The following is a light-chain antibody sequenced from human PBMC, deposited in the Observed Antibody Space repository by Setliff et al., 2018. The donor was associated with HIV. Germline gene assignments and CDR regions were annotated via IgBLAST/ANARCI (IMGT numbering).Light chain of an antibody. Sequence: QSALTQPASVSGSPGQSITISCTGTGSDVGGYNYVSWYQQHPGKAPKLIIYEVRSRPSGVSNRFSGSKSGNTASLTISGLQAEDEADYYCSSYAISNTLPFGTGTKVTVL. J-gene: IGLJ1*01. CDR2: EVR. CDR3: SSYAISNTLP. V-gene: IGLV2-14*01. CDR1: GSDVGGYNY.